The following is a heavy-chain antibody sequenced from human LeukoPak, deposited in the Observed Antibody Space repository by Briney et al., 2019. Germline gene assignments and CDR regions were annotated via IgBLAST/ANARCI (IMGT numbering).Heavy chain of an antibody. D-gene: IGHD5-24*01. CDR3: ARGQIGDGYNYIAETH. CDR2: IYYSGST. Sequence: SGTLSLTCTVSGGSISSSSYYWGWIRQPPGKGLEWIGSIYYSGSTYYNPSLKSRVTISVDTSKNQFSLKLSSVTAADTAVYYCARGQIGDGYNYIAETHWGQGTLVTVSS. J-gene: IGHJ4*02. V-gene: IGHV4-39*07. CDR1: GGSISSSSYY.